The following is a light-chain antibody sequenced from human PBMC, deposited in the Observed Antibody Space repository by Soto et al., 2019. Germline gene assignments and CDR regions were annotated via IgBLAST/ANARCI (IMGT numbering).Light chain of an antibody. CDR3: RQYGSSPSYT. V-gene: IGKV3-20*01. CDR1: QSVSSSSY. J-gene: IGKJ2*01. Sequence: EIVLTQSPGTLSLSPGERATLSCRASQSVSSSSYLAWYQQKPGQAPRLLIYGASSRDTGIPDRFSGSGSATAFTLTISRLEPEDFAVYYCRQYGSSPSYTFGLGTKLEIK. CDR2: GAS.